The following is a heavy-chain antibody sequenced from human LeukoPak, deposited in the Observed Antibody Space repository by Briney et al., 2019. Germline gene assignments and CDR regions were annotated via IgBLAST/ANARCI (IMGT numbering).Heavy chain of an antibody. CDR2: IYYSGST. D-gene: IGHD4-17*01. CDR3: ARYRAVTRDFDY. V-gene: IGHV4-39*07. CDR1: GGSISSSSYY. Sequence: PSETLSLTCTVSGGSISSSSYYWGWIRQPPGKGLEWIGSIYYSGSTYYNPSLKSRVTISVDTSKNQFSLKLSSVTAADTAVYYCARYRAVTRDFDYWGQGTLVTVSS. J-gene: IGHJ4*02.